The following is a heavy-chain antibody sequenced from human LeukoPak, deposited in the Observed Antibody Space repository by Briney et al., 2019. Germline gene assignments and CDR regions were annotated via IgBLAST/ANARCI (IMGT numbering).Heavy chain of an antibody. CDR1: GFTFSSYG. CDR3: AKGYYYDSSGWVFDY. D-gene: IGHD3-22*01. V-gene: IGHV3-30*18. Sequence: GSLRLSSAASGFTFSSYGMHWVRPAPGKGLEWVAVISYDGSNKYYADSVKGRFTISRDNSKNTLYLQMNSLRAEDTAVYYCAKGYYYDSSGWVFDYWGQGTLVTVSS. CDR2: ISYDGSNK. J-gene: IGHJ4*02.